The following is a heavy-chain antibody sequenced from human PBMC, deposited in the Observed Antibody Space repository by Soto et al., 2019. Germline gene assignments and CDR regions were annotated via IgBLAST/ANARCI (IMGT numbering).Heavy chain of an antibody. J-gene: IGHJ4*02. Sequence: SETLSLTCAVYGGSFSGYYWSWIRQPPGKGLEWIGEINHSGSTNYNPSLKSRVTISVDTSKNQFSLKLSSVTAADTAVYYCARGGLERKHYFDYWGQGTMVTVYS. CDR1: GGSFSGYY. V-gene: IGHV4-34*01. CDR2: INHSGST. CDR3: ARGGLERKHYFDY.